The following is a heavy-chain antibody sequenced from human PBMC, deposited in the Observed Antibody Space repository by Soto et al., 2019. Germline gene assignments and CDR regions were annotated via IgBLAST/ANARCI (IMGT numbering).Heavy chain of an antibody. D-gene: IGHD5-18*01. V-gene: IGHV1-69*12. CDR3: ASGIQLWLRRINNGYSG. Sequence: QVQLVQSGAEVKKPESSVKFSCKAPGGTFSTYAISWVRQAPGQGLEWMGGIIPMFGTANYAQRFQDRVTIPADESTNTVYMELSSLRSEDTAVYFCASGIQLWLRRINNGYSGWGQGTLVTVSS. CDR1: GGTFSTYA. J-gene: IGHJ4*02. CDR2: IIPMFGTA.